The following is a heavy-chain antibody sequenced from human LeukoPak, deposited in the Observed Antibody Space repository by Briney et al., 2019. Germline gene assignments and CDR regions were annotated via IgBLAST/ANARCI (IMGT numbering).Heavy chain of an antibody. CDR1: GGTFSSYT. Sequence: ASVKVSCKASGGTFSSYTISWVRQAPGQGLEWMGRIIPILGIANYAQKFQGRVTITADKSTSTAYMELSSLRSEDTAVYYCATKGVGFGEYRDAFDIWGQGTMVTVSS. CDR3: ATKGVGFGEYRDAFDI. V-gene: IGHV1-69*02. J-gene: IGHJ3*02. CDR2: IIPILGIA. D-gene: IGHD3-10*01.